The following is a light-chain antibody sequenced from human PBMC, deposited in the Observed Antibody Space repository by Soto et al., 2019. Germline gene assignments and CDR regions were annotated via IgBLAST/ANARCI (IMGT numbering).Light chain of an antibody. CDR1: SSDVGGYNY. CDR3: SSYTSSSTWV. V-gene: IGLV2-14*01. CDR2: EVS. J-gene: IGLJ3*02. Sequence: QSVLTQPASVSGSPGQSITISCTGTSSDVGGYNYVSWFQHHPGKAPKLMIYEVSNRPSGVSNRFSGSKSGNTASLTISGLQTEDAAEYYCSSYTSSSTWVFGGGTKVTVL.